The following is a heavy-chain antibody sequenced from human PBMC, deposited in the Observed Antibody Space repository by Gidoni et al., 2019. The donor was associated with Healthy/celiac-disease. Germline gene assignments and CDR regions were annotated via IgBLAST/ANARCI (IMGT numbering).Heavy chain of an antibody. CDR3: ARSSPRGAAARYPLGY. CDR2: ISYDGSNK. Sequence: QVQLVESGGGVVQPGRSLRPYCAASGLTFSSYAMHWVRQAPGKGLEWVAVISYDGSNKYYADSVKGRFTIARDNSKNTLYLQMNSLGAEDTAVYYCARSSPRGAAARYPLGYWGQGTLVTVSS. V-gene: IGHV3-30-3*01. CDR1: GLTFSSYA. D-gene: IGHD6-13*01. J-gene: IGHJ4*02.